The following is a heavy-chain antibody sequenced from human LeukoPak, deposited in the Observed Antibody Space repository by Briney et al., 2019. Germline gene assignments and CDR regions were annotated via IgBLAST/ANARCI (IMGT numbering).Heavy chain of an antibody. D-gene: IGHD3-22*01. J-gene: IGHJ4*02. CDR1: EFTFNTFT. CDR3: ARGDSSGYYSRYYFDY. CDR2: ISSSSGYI. Sequence: PGGSLRLSCTASEFTFNTFTMNWVRQAPGKGLEWVSSISSSSGYIYYTGSVKGRLTISRDNAKNSVYLQMNSLRAEDTAVYYCARGDSSGYYSRYYFDYWGQGTLVTVSS. V-gene: IGHV3-21*01.